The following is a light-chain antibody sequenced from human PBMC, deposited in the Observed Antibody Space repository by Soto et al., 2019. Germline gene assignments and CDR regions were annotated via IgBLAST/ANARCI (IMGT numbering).Light chain of an antibody. V-gene: IGKV1-5*01. CDR1: QSISSW. CDR2: DAS. J-gene: IGKJ1*01. Sequence: DIPMTQSPSTPSASVGDRVTITCRASQSISSWLAWYQQKPGKAPKLLIYDASSLESGVPSRSSGSGSGTEFTLTISSLQPDDFATYYCQQYNSYSWTFGQGTKVDIK. CDR3: QQYNSYSWT.